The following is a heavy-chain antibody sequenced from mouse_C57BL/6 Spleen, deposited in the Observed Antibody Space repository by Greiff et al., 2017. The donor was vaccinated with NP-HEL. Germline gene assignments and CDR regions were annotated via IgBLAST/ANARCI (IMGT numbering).Heavy chain of an antibody. J-gene: IGHJ2*01. CDR3: ARFPYYYGSSYYFDY. CDR1: GYTFTDYY. CDR2: IFPGSGST. Sequence: VQLQQSGPELVKPGASVKISCKASGYTFTDYYINWVKQRPGQGLEWIGWIFPGSGSTYYNEKFKGKATLTVDKSSSTAYMLLSSLTSEDSAVYFCARFPYYYGSSYYFDYWGQGTTLTVSS. D-gene: IGHD1-1*01. V-gene: IGHV1-75*01.